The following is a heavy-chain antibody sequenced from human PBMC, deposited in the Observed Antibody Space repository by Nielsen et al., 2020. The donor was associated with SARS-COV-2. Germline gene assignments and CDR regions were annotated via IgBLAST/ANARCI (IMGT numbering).Heavy chain of an antibody. CDR1: GFTFSSYA. V-gene: IGHV3-30-3*01. CDR2: ISYDGSNK. Sequence: GESLKISCAASGFTFSSYAMHWVRQAPGKGLEWVAVISYDGSNKYYADSLKGRFTISRDNSKNTLYLQMNSLRAEDTAVYYCARAHDSSGYNFDYWGQGTLVTVSS. J-gene: IGHJ4*02. CDR3: ARAHDSSGYNFDY. D-gene: IGHD3-22*01.